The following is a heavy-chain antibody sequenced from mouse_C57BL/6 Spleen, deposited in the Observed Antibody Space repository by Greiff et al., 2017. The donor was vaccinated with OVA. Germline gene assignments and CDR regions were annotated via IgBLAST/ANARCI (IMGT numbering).Heavy chain of an antibody. V-gene: IGHV5-15*01. CDR2: ISNLAYSI. J-gene: IGHJ1*03. D-gene: IGHD2-3*01. CDR1: GFTFSDYG. CDR3: ARSYDLNWYFDV. Sequence: EVKLVESGGGLVQPGGSLKLSCAASGFTFSDYGMAWVRQAPRKGPEWVAFISNLAYSIYYADTVTGRFTISRENAKNTLYLDMSSLRSEDTAMYYCARSYDLNWYFDVWGTGTTVTVSS.